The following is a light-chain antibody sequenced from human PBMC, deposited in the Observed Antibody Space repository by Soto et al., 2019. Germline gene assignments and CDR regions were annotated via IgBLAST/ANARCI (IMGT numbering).Light chain of an antibody. J-gene: IGLJ1*01. CDR3: QSFDSSHYV. CDR2: GNN. V-gene: IGLV1-40*01. CDR1: SSDIGAGYD. Sequence: QSVLSQPPSVSGAPGQRVTISCTGSSSDIGAGYDVHWYQQLPGVAPKLLIYGNNNRPSGVPDRFSCSRSGTSASLAIIGLQTEDEADYYCQSFDSSHYVFGSGTKVTVL.